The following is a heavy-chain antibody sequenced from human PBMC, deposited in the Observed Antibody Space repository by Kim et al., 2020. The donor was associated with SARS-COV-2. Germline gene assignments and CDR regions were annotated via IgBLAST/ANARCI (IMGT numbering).Heavy chain of an antibody. D-gene: IGHD1-1*01. Sequence: SETLSLTCTVSSDSVSYYYWSWIRQPPGKGLEWIGYISYSGNTRYNPSLRSRVTISTDTSKNQFSLKLRSVTAADTAIYFCARTVEMSTIEAFDLWSQGTMVTVSS. CDR3: ARTVEMSTIEAFDL. V-gene: IGHV4-59*02. CDR1: SDSVSYYY. CDR2: ISYSGNT. J-gene: IGHJ3*01.